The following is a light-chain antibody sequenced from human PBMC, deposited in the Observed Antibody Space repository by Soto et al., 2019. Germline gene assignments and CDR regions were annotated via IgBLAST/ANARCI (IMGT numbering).Light chain of an antibody. V-gene: IGKV3-11*01. CDR3: QHRSNG. CDR2: GAS. Sequence: EIVLTQSPDTLSLSPGERATLSGRASQSVGTYLVWYQQKPGQAPRLLIYGASNRATGIPARFSGSGSGTDFTLTICSLEPEDFAVYYCQHRSNGFGQGTKLEIK. J-gene: IGKJ2*01. CDR1: QSVGTY.